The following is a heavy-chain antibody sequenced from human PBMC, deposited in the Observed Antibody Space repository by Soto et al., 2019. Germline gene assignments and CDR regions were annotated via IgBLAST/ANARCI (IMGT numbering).Heavy chain of an antibody. V-gene: IGHV4-59*08. CDR3: ARLRAAPVRPGGNYYYSMDV. J-gene: IGHJ6*03. CDR2: ISYSGSI. CDR1: GGSLSNYY. D-gene: IGHD1-26*01. Sequence: SETLSLTCTVSGGSLSNYYWSWIRQPPGKGLEWIGYISYSGSINYNPSLKSRLTISVDTSENQFSLRLTSVSAADTAVYYCARLRAAPVRPGGNYYYSMDVRGKGTTVTVSS.